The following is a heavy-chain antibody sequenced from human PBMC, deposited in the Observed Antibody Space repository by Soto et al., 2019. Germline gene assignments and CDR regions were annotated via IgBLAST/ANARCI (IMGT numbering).Heavy chain of an antibody. CDR3: ARGQGLNWDYFDY. D-gene: IGHD7-27*01. CDR2: ISPIYGTG. J-gene: IGHJ4*02. Sequence: QVQLVQSGAEVKKPGSSVKVSCKPSGGTFSSYGTSWVRQAPGQGLEWMGGISPIYGTGNYAQKFQGRVTITADESTSTAYMELTSLRSEDTAMYYCARGQGLNWDYFDYWGQGTLVTVSS. CDR1: GGTFSSYG. V-gene: IGHV1-69*12.